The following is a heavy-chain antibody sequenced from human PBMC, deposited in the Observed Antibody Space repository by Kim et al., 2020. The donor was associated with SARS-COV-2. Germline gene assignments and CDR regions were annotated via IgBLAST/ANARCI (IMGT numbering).Heavy chain of an antibody. Sequence: GGSLRLSCAASGFTVSSNYMSWVRQAPGKGLEWVSVIYSGGSTYYADSVKGRFTISRDNSKNTLYLQMNSLRAEDTAVYYCARDGVGATEGDFDYWGQGTLVTVSS. V-gene: IGHV3-66*02. D-gene: IGHD1-26*01. CDR2: IYSGGST. CDR1: GFTVSSNY. CDR3: ARDGVGATEGDFDY. J-gene: IGHJ4*02.